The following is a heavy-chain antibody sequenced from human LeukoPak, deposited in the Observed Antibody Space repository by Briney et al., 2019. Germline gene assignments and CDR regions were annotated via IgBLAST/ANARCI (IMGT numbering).Heavy chain of an antibody. V-gene: IGHV3-48*03. J-gene: IGHJ4*02. CDR1: GLTFTSNE. CDR2: ISSSGSTT. Sequence: GGSLRLSCAAAGLTFTSNEMNWVRQAPGRGLEWIAYISSSGSTTYYAHSVKGRFTISRDNATNSLYMQVNSLRAEDTAVYYCALLGGTATVVDCWGEGTLVTVSS. CDR3: ALLGGTATVVDC. D-gene: IGHD2-21*02.